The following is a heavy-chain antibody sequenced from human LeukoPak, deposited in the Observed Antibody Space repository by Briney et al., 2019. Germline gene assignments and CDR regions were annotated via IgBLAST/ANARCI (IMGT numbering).Heavy chain of an antibody. Sequence: GGSLRLSCAASGFTFSDYYMSWIRQAPGKGLEWVSYISSSGSTIYYADSVKGRFTISRDNAKNSLYLQMNSLRAEDTAVYYCASSAAAGYYYMDVWGKGTTVTVSS. CDR3: ASSAAAGYYYMDV. CDR1: GFTFSDYY. J-gene: IGHJ6*03. CDR2: ISSSGSTI. D-gene: IGHD6-13*01. V-gene: IGHV3-11*01.